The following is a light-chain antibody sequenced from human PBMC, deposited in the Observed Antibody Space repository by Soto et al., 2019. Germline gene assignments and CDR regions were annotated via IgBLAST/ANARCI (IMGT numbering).Light chain of an antibody. V-gene: IGKV3-15*01. CDR1: QDVTTN. J-gene: IGKJ5*01. CDR3: QHYTQLPWT. CDR2: DIS. Sequence: MTQVPSILPASQGGGATLSCRAAQDVTTNFAWYQLRRGQPPRLLISDISTRATGVPARSSGSGSGTEFTLTSSGQQYEDVVFYFRQHYTQLPWTFGPGTRLEIK.